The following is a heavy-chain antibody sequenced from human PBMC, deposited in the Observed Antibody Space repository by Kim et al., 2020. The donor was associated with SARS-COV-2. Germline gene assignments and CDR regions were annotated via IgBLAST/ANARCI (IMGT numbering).Heavy chain of an antibody. V-gene: IGHV3-30*04. J-gene: IGHJ3*02. CDR3: ARDIISLRIVGATGLGYAFDI. Sequence: GGSLRLSCAASGFTFSSYAMHWVRQAPGKGLEWVAVISYDGSNKYYADSVKGRFTISRDNSKNTLYLQMNSLRAEDTAVYYCARDIISLRIVGATGLGYAFDIWGQGTMVTVSS. CDR2: ISYDGSNK. CDR1: GFTFSSYA. D-gene: IGHD1-26*01.